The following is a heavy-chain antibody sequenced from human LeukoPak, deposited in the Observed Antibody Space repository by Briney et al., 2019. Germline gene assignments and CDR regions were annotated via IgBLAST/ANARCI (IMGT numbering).Heavy chain of an antibody. D-gene: IGHD2-2*01. CDR3: ARDCGSLDCPFDY. J-gene: IGHJ4*02. CDR2: MNPKSGNT. Sequence: ASVKVSCKTSGYSFILYGINWVRQATGQGLEWMGLMNPKSGNTAYAQQFQGRVTFTRDTSLSTAYMEVNSLRSEDTAVYYCARDCGSLDCPFDYWGQGTLITVSS. V-gene: IGHV1-8*03. CDR1: GYSFILYG.